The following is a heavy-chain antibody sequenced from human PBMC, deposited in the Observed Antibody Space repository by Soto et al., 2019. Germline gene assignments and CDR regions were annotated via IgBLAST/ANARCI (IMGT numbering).Heavy chain of an antibody. D-gene: IGHD4-4*01. Sequence: SVKVSCKASGGTFSSYAISWVRQAPGQGLEWMGGIIPIFGTANYAQKFQGRVTITADESTSTAYMELSSLRSEDTAVYYCASRGMTTVSHWFDPWGQGTLVTVSS. V-gene: IGHV1-69*13. J-gene: IGHJ5*02. CDR3: ASRGMTTVSHWFDP. CDR1: GGTFSSYA. CDR2: IIPIFGTA.